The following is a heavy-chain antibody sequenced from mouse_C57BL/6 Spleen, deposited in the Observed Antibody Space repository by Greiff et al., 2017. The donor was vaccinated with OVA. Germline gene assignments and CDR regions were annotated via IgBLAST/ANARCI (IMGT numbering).Heavy chain of an antibody. CDR1: GFSLTSYG. D-gene: IGHD3-3*01. Sequence: VKLQESGPGLVQPSQSLSITCTVSGFSLTSYGVHWVRQSPGKGLEWLGVIWRGGSTDYNAAFMSRLSITKDNSKSQVFVKMNSLQADDTAIYYCAKERDEGAMDYWGQGTSVTVSS. CDR3: AKERDEGAMDY. CDR2: IWRGGST. J-gene: IGHJ4*01. V-gene: IGHV2-5*01.